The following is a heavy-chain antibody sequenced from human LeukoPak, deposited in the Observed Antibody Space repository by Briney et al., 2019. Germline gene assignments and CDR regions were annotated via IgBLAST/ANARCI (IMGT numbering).Heavy chain of an antibody. CDR3: ARDRYIFAGPDAYYYMDV. Sequence: AASVTVSCKASGGTFSSYAISWVRQAPGQGLEWMGGIIPIFGTANYAQKFQGRVTITADKSTSTAYMELSSLRSEDTAVYYCARDRYIFAGPDAYYYMDVWGKGTTVTISS. J-gene: IGHJ6*03. D-gene: IGHD5-18*01. V-gene: IGHV1-69*06. CDR1: GGTFSSYA. CDR2: IIPIFGTA.